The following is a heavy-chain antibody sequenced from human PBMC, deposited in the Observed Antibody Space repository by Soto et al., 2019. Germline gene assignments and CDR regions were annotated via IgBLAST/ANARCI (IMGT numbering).Heavy chain of an antibody. CDR3: AKDNGGYSSSWYGGLFDY. V-gene: IGHV3-23*01. CDR1: GFTFSSYA. Sequence: GESLKISCAASGFTFSSYAMSWVRQAPGKGLEWVSAISGSGGSTYYADSVKGRFTISRDNSKNTLYLQMNSLRAEDTAVYYCAKDNGGYSSSWYGGLFDYWGQGTLVTVSS. CDR2: ISGSGGST. J-gene: IGHJ4*02. D-gene: IGHD6-13*01.